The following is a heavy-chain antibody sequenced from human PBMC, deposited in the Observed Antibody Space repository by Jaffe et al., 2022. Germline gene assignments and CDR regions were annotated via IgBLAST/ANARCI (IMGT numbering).Heavy chain of an antibody. V-gene: IGHV3-23*01. Sequence: EVQLLESGGGLVQPGGSLRLSCAASGFTFSSYAMSWVRQAPGKGLEWVSAISGSGGSTYYADSVKGRFTISRDNSKNTLYLQMNSLRAEDTAVYYCAKDGLLWFREGGVAFDIWGQGTMVTVSS. CDR1: GFTFSSYA. J-gene: IGHJ3*02. CDR2: ISGSGGST. CDR3: AKDGLLWFREGGVAFDI. D-gene: IGHD3-10*01.